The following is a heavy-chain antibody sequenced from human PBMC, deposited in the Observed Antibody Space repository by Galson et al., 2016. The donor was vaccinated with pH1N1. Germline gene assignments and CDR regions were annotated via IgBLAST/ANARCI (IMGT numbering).Heavy chain of an antibody. V-gene: IGHV6-1*01. CDR2: TYYRSKWYN. Sequence: CAISGDSVSSNSAAWNWIRQSPSRGLEWLGRTYYRSKWYNDYAVSVKSRITIKPDTSKNQFSLQLNSVTPEDTAVYYCARDGIAAAGIRRDQYYFYYWGQGTLVTVSS. D-gene: IGHD6-13*01. CDR3: ARDGIAAAGIRRDQYYFYY. J-gene: IGHJ4*02. CDR1: GDSVSSNSAA.